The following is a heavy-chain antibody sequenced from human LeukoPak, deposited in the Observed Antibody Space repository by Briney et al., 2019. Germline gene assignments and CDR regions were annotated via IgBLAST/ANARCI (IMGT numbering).Heavy chain of an antibody. Sequence: ASVKVSCKASGYTFTSYGISWVRQAPGQGLEWMGWISAYNGNTNYAQKLQGRVTMTTDTSTSTAYMGLRSLRSDDTAVYYCARAYGTYFIEFYFDYWGQGTLVTVSS. J-gene: IGHJ4*02. CDR3: ARAYGTYFIEFYFDY. D-gene: IGHD1-26*01. V-gene: IGHV1-18*01. CDR1: GYTFTSYG. CDR2: ISAYNGNT.